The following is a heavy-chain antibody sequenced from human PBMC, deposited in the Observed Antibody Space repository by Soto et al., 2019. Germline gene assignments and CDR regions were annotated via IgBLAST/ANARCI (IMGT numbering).Heavy chain of an antibody. Sequence: PSETLSLTCTVSGGSISSGDYYWSWIRQPPGKGLEWIGYIYYSGSTYYNPSLKSRVTISVDTSKNQFSLKLSSVTAADTAVYYCARDEYLSAPTTQDSYNWFDPWGQGTLVTVSS. D-gene: IGHD4-17*01. V-gene: IGHV4-30-4*08. CDR2: IYYSGST. CDR3: ARDEYLSAPTTQDSYNWFDP. CDR1: GGSISSGDYY. J-gene: IGHJ5*02.